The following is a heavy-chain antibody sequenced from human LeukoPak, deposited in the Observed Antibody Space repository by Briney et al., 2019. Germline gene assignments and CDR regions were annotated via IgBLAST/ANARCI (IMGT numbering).Heavy chain of an antibody. J-gene: IGHJ5*02. Sequence: GGSLRLSCAASGFTFSSYGMHWVRQAPGKGLEWVAVIPHDGSNKYYADSVKGRFTISRDNSKNTLYLQMSSLRAEDTAMYYCVKAGSGYYRWGQGTLVTVSS. D-gene: IGHD3-22*01. V-gene: IGHV3-30*18. CDR3: VKAGSGYYR. CDR2: IPHDGSNK. CDR1: GFTFSSYG.